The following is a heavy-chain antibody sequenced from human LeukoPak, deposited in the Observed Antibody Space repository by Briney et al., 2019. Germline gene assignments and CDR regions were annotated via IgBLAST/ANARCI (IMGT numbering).Heavy chain of an antibody. Sequence: QTGGSLRLSCAASAFTVSSNEMRWVRQAPGKGLEWVSSISGGGTYCADSRKGRFTISRDNSKNTLHLQMHSLRAEDTAVYYCKRGLVLKNIAVSTSCRCYCDYWGQGTLVTVSS. CDR1: AFTVSSNE. J-gene: IGHJ4*02. D-gene: IGHD2-2*01. CDR2: ISGGGT. CDR3: KRGLVLKNIAVSTSCRCYCDY. V-gene: IGHV3-38-3*01.